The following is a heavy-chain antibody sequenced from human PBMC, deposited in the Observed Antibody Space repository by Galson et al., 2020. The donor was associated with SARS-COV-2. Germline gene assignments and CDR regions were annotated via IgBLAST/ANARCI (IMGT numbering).Heavy chain of an antibody. Sequence: ASVKVSCKASGYTFTGYGISWVRQAPGQGLEWMGWISAYNGNTNYAQKLQGRVTMTTDTSTSTAYMELRSLRSDDTAVYYCASGGDYVSSSYYYYGMDVWGQGTTVTVSS. CDR1: GYTFTGYG. CDR2: ISAYNGNT. J-gene: IGHJ6*02. D-gene: IGHD4-17*01. V-gene: IGHV1-18*01. CDR3: ASGGDYVSSSYYYYGMDV.